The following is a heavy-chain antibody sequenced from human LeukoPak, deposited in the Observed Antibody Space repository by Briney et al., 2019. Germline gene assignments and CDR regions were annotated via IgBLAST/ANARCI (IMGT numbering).Heavy chain of an antibody. CDR1: GGSISSGGYY. CDR3: ARGGDYYDSSGYFY. J-gene: IGHJ4*02. Sequence: SQTLSLTCTVSGGSISSGGYYWSWLRQHPGKGLEWIGYIYYSGSTYYNPSLKSRVTISVDTSKNQFSLKLSSVAAADTAVYYCARGGDYYDSSGYFYWGQGTLVTVSS. CDR2: IYYSGST. D-gene: IGHD3-22*01. V-gene: IGHV4-31*03.